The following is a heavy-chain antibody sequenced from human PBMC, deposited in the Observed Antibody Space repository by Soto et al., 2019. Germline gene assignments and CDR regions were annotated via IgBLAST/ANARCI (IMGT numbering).Heavy chain of an antibody. D-gene: IGHD6-13*01. Sequence: LETLSLTCSVSGGTSSSRDCFWGWIRQPPGKGLEWIGTIYFSGSTYYNPSLKSRVTMSVDTSKNQFSLKLTSVTAAYTAVYYWARHGCGGAAGTCHNWGQGPLVTVSP. CDR3: ARHGCGGAAGTCHN. CDR2: IYFSGST. CDR1: GGTSSSRDCF. V-gene: IGHV4-39*01. J-gene: IGHJ4*02.